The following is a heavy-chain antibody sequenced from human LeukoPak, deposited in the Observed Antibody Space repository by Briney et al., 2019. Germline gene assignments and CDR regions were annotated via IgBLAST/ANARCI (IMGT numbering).Heavy chain of an antibody. D-gene: IGHD3-22*01. CDR2: IYTSGST. Sequence: SETLSLTCTVSGGSISSYYWSWIRQPAGKGLEWIGRIYTSGSTNYNPSLKSRVTMSVDTSKNQFSLKLRSVTAADTAVYYCARAVEAYYYDSSDYQYYFDYWGQGTLVTVSS. CDR1: GGSISSYY. CDR3: ARAVEAYYYDSSDYQYYFDY. V-gene: IGHV4-4*07. J-gene: IGHJ4*02.